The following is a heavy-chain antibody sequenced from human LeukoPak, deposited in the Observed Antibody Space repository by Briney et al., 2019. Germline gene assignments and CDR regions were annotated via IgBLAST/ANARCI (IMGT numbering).Heavy chain of an antibody. J-gene: IGHJ6*04. Sequence: PGTSLRLSCAASGFTFSRYAMHWVRHAPPKGLEWVAVISFDETSKYYSNSGKGRVTISRANSKNMLYLQMNSLRGEETAVYYCAQTKKQSDYYCGFDVWGKGTTVTVSS. V-gene: IGHV3-30*04. CDR1: GFTFSRYA. CDR3: AQTKKQSDYYCGFDV. D-gene: IGHD6-19*01. CDR2: ISFDETSK.